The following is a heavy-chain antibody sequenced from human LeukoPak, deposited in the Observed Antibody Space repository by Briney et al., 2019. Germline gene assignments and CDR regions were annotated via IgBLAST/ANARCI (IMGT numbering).Heavy chain of an antibody. CDR1: GYTFTSYG. Sequence: ASVKVSCKASGYTFTSYGISWVRQAPGQGLEWMGWISAYNGNTNHAQKLQGRVTMTTDTSTSTAYMELRSLRSDDTAVYYCARGKYCTNGVCYYFDYWGQGTLVTVSS. J-gene: IGHJ4*02. V-gene: IGHV1-18*01. CDR2: ISAYNGNT. CDR3: ARGKYCTNGVCYYFDY. D-gene: IGHD2-8*01.